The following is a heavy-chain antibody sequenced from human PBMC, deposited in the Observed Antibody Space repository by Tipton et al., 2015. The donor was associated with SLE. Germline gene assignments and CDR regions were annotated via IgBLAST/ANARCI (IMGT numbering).Heavy chain of an antibody. CDR1: GYTFTSHG. J-gene: IGHJ3*02. V-gene: IGHV1-18*01. CDR2: ISAYNGDT. Sequence: QVQLVQSGGEVKKPGASMKVSCKASGYTFTSHGISWVRQAPGQGLEWMGWISAYNGDTKYAQKFQGRVTMTTDTSTNTAYMELRSLRSDDTAVYYCARDYYDILTGYYSRETGAFDIWGQGTMVTVSS. D-gene: IGHD3-9*01. CDR3: ARDYYDILTGYYSRETGAFDI.